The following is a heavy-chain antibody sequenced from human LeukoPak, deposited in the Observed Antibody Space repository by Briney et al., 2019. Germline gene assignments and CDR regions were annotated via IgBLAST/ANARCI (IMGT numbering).Heavy chain of an antibody. J-gene: IGHJ4*02. D-gene: IGHD4-23*01. Sequence: GGSLRLSCAASGFTFSSYSMNWVRQAPGKGLEWVSYIGTSSSAIYYADSVKGRFTISRDNAKNSLYLQMNSLRDEDTAVYYCARHDYGGNSGDYWGQGTLVTVSS. CDR3: ARHDYGGNSGDY. CDR1: GFTFSSYS. V-gene: IGHV3-48*02. CDR2: IGTSSSAI.